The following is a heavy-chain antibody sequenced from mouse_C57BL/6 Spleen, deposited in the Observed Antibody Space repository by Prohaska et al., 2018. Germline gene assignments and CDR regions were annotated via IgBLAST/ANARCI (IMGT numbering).Heavy chain of an antibody. V-gene: IGHV1-78*01. J-gene: IGHJ4*01. CDR2: IYPRDGST. CDR3: AMAGEMDY. Sequence: VSGYSFPDHTIHLMTPMPSQGLVWIGYIYPRDGSTKYNEKFKGKATLTADKSSSTAYMQLNSLTSEDSAVYFCAMAGEMDYWGQGNSV. CDR1: GYSFPDHT.